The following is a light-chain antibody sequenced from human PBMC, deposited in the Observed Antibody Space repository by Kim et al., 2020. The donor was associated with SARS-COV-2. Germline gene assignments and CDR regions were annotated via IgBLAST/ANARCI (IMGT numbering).Light chain of an antibody. CDR3: QVWDSIGV. Sequence: VSVAPGKTARITCGGNNIGSKSVPWYQQKPGQAPVLVIYYDSDRPSGIPERFSGSNSGNTATLTISRVEAGDEADYYCQVWDSIGVFGGGTQLTVL. V-gene: IGLV3-21*04. J-gene: IGLJ3*02. CDR1: NIGSKS. CDR2: YDS.